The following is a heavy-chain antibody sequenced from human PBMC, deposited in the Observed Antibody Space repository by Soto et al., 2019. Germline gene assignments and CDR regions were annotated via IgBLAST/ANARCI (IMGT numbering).Heavy chain of an antibody. Sequence: GVSLRLSFAASGFTFSSYAMHWVRQAPGKGLEWVAVISYDGSNKYYADSVKGRFTISRDNSKNTLYLQMNSLRAEDTAVYYCARGPRGSGWYTYYYGMDVWGQGTTVTVSS. D-gene: IGHD6-19*01. CDR3: ARGPRGSGWYTYYYGMDV. CDR2: ISYDGSNK. V-gene: IGHV3-30-3*01. CDR1: GFTFSSYA. J-gene: IGHJ6*02.